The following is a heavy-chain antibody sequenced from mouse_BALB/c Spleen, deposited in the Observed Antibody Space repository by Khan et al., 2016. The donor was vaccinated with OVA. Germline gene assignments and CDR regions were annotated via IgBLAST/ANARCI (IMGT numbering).Heavy chain of an antibody. J-gene: IGHJ3*01. CDR3: TGLAYYDDSEGFAY. Sequence: EVELVESGGDLVKPGGSLKLSCAASGFTFSTYGMSWVRQTPDKRPEWVATVSTGGCYTYYPDSVKGRFTISRDNAKNTLYLQMSGLKSEDTAMFYCTGLAYYDDSEGFAYWGQGTLVTVSA. CDR1: GFTFSTYG. V-gene: IGHV5-6*01. D-gene: IGHD1-1*01. CDR2: VSTGGCYT.